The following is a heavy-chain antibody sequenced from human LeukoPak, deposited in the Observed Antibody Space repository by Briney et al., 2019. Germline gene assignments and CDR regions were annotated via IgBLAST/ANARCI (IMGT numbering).Heavy chain of an antibody. D-gene: IGHD3-9*01. CDR3: AKTRTYYDILTGYYPDY. CDR2: ISGSGGST. Sequence: PGGSLGLSCAASGFTFSSYAMSWVRQAPGKGLEWVSAISGSGGSTYYADSVKGRFTISKDNSKNTLYLQMNSLRAEDTAVYYCAKTRTYYDILTGYYPDYWGQGTLVTVSS. J-gene: IGHJ4*02. V-gene: IGHV3-23*01. CDR1: GFTFSSYA.